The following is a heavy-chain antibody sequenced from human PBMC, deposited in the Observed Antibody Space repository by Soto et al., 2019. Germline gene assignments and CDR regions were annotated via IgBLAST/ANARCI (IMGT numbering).Heavy chain of an antibody. V-gene: IGHV4-34*01. CDR3: ARVGYCSGGSCYRTYYYYYYYMDV. J-gene: IGHJ6*03. D-gene: IGHD2-15*01. CDR1: GGSFSGYY. Sequence: SSETLSLTCAVYGGSFSGYYWSWIRQPPGKGLEWIGEINHSGSTNYNPSLKSRVTISVDTSKNQLSLKLSSVTAADTAVYYCARVGYCSGGSCYRTYYYYYYYMDVWGKGTTVTVSS. CDR2: INHSGST.